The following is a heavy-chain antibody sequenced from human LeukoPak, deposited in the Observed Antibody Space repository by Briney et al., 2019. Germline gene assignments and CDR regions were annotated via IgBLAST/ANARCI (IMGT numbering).Heavy chain of an antibody. CDR1: GFTFSSYA. D-gene: IGHD3-22*01. CDR3: ARGSDSSGYYYIAH. J-gene: IGHJ4*02. CDR2: ISYDGSNK. Sequence: PGRSLRLSCAASGFTFSSYAMHWVRQAPGKGLEWVAVISYDGSNKYYADSVKGRFTISRDNSKNTLYLQMNSLRAEDTAVYYCARGSDSSGYYYIAHWGQGTLVTVSS. V-gene: IGHV3-30*01.